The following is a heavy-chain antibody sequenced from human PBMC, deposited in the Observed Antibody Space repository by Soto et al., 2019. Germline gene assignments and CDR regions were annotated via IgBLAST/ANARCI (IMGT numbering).Heavy chain of an antibody. Sequence: ASVKVSCKVSGYTLTELSMHWVRQAPGKGLEWMGGFDPEDGETIYAQKFQGRVTMTEDTSTDTAYMELSSLRSEDTAVFYCATAHDFWSGYFDYWGQGTLVTVSS. CDR1: GYTLTELS. CDR3: ATAHDFWSGYFDY. CDR2: FDPEDGET. D-gene: IGHD3-3*01. J-gene: IGHJ4*02. V-gene: IGHV1-24*01.